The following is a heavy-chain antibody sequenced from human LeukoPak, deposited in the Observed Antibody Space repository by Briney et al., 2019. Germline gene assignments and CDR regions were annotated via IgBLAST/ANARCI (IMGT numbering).Heavy chain of an antibody. CDR2: IKTDGRTT. CDR1: GFSFSSYW. CDR3: VRRANDAFDI. J-gene: IGHJ3*02. Sequence: GGSLRLSCAASGFSFSSYWMHWVRQAPGKGPVWVSFIKTDGRTTRYADSVTGRFTISRDNAKNTLFLQMNSLRAEDTAVYYCVRRANDAFDIWGQGTMVTVSS. V-gene: IGHV3-74*01.